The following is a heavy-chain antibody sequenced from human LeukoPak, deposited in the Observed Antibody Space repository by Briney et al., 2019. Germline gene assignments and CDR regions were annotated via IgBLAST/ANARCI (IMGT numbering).Heavy chain of an antibody. CDR3: AREEWEAFDY. CDR1: GFTFSSYA. D-gene: IGHD1-26*01. V-gene: IGHV3-30*04. Sequence: PGRSPRLSCAASGFTFSSYAMHWVRQAPGKGLEGVAVISYDGSNKYYADSVKGRFTISRDNSKNTLYLQMNSLRAEDTAVYYCAREEWEAFDYWGQGTLVTVSS. CDR2: ISYDGSNK. J-gene: IGHJ4*02.